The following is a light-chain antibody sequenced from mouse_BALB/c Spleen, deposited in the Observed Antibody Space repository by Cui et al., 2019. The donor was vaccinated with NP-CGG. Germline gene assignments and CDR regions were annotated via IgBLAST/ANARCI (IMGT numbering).Light chain of an antibody. CDR2: GTN. V-gene: IGLV1*01. CDR1: TGAVSTSNY. CDR3: ALWYSNHWV. J-gene: IGLJ1*01. Sequence: QAVLTQESARTTSPGEPVTLTCRSSTGAVSTSNYANWVQEKPDHLFTGLIGGTNNRAPGVPARFSGSLIGDKAALTITGAQTEDEAIYFCALWYSNHWVFGGGTKLTVL.